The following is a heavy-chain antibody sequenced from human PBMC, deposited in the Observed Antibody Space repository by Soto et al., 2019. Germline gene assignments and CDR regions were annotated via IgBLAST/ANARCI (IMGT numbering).Heavy chain of an antibody. V-gene: IGHV4-61*01. Sequence: PSETLSLTCTVSGGSVSSGSYYLSWIRQPPGMGLEWIVYIFYSWTTNYNPSLKSRVPLSLYTSKNQFSLQLSSVTAADTAVYYCARVSIPYDYHTSGQYYLAHCGPGTLVTVSS. CDR2: IFYSWTT. CDR3: ARVSIPYDYHTSGQYYLAH. J-gene: IGHJ4*02. CDR1: GGSVSSGSYY. D-gene: IGHD3-22*01.